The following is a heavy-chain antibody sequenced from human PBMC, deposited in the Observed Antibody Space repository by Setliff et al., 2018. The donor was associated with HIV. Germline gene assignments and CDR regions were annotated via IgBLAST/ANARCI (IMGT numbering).Heavy chain of an antibody. D-gene: IGHD3-10*01. V-gene: IGHV4-61*05. CDR2: IYTSESS. J-gene: IGHJ2*01. CDR1: GASISSSSHH. CDR3: ARSARFFYASGSRRYFDL. Sequence: SETLSLTCTVSGASISSSSHHWAWIRQPPGKGLEWIGYIYTSESSNYNPSLKSRVTFSVDTSKNQFSLKLSSVTAADTAVYYCARSARFFYASGSRRYFDLWGRGTLVTVSS.